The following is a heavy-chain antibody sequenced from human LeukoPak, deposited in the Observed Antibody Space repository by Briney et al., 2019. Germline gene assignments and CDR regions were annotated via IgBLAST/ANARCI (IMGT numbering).Heavy chain of an antibody. CDR1: DGSMSSYY. V-gene: IGHV4-59*01. CDR3: ARRIAVAGIFDY. CDR2: IYYSGST. Sequence: SETLSLTCTVSDGSMSSYYWIWIRQPPGKGLEWIGYIYYSGSTFYNPSLKSRVTISLDTSRNQFSLRLSSATAADTAVYYCARRIAVAGIFDYWGQGTLVTVSS. J-gene: IGHJ4*02. D-gene: IGHD6-19*01.